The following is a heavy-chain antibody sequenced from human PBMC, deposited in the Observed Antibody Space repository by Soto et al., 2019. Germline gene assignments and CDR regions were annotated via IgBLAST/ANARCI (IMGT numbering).Heavy chain of an antibody. V-gene: IGHV3-15*01. Sequence: GGSLRLSCAASGFTFSNAWMSWVRQAPGKGLEWVGRIKSKTDGGTTDYAAPVKGRFTISRDDSKNTLYLQMNSLKTEDTAVYYCTTDFDNWYSVQGYYFDYWGQGTLVTVSS. CDR3: TTDFDNWYSVQGYYFDY. J-gene: IGHJ4*02. CDR2: IKSKTDGGTT. CDR1: GFTFSNAW. D-gene: IGHD1-7*01.